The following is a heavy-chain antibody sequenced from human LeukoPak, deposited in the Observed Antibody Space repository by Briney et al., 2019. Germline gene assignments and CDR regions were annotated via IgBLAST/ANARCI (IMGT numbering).Heavy chain of an antibody. CDR2: ISAGGGST. V-gene: IGHV3-23*01. D-gene: IGHD2-2*01. Sequence: GGSLRLSCTASGSTFSSYAMSWVRQAPGKGLEYVSTISAGGGSTFYADSMKGRSAISRDNSKNTLYLQMNSLRAEDTAVYYCAKDMCSSTSCYRAFDYWGQGTLVTVSS. CDR1: GSTFSSYA. CDR3: AKDMCSSTSCYRAFDY. J-gene: IGHJ4*02.